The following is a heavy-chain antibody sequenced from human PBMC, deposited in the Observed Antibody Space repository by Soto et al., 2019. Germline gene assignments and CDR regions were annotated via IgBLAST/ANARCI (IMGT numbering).Heavy chain of an antibody. J-gene: IGHJ4*02. V-gene: IGHV1-46*01. CDR1: GYTFTIHY. Sequence: QVQLVQSGAEVKKPGASVKLSCKTSGYTFTIHYMHWVRQAPGQGLEWMGIMGPSGGSTTYAQKFQGRVSMTGDTSTSTVYLELSSLTSEDTAVYYCARDRGYCSGGSCYWFDYWGQGTLVTGSS. D-gene: IGHD2-15*01. CDR3: ARDRGYCSGGSCYWFDY. CDR2: MGPSGGST.